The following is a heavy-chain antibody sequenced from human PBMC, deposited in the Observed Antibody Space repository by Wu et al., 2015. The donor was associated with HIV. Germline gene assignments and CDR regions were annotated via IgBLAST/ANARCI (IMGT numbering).Heavy chain of an antibody. V-gene: IGHV1-69*05. J-gene: IGHJ5*02. CDR2: IIPIFGTA. D-gene: IGHD3-9*01. Sequence: QVQLVQSGAEVKRPGSSVKVSCKASGGTFSSYAISWVRQAPGQGLEWMGGIIPIFGTANYAQKFQGRVTITTDESTSTAYMELSSLRSEDTAVYYCARGGLSDILTGGNWFDPWGQGNPGHRLL. CDR1: GGTFSSYA. CDR3: ARGGLSDILTGGNWFDP.